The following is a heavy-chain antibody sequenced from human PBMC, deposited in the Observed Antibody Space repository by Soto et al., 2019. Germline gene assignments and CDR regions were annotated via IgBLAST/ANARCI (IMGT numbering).Heavy chain of an antibody. CDR1: GFTFSSYS. CDR3: ARDRQDIVVVPAAMSD. V-gene: IGHV3-21*01. Sequence: EVQLVESGGGLVKPRGSLRLSCAASGFTFSSYSMNWVRQAPGKGLEWVSSISSSSSYIYYADSVKGRFTISRDNAKNSLYLQMNSLRAEDTAVYYCARDRQDIVVVPAAMSDWGQGTLVTVSS. J-gene: IGHJ4*02. CDR2: ISSSSSYI. D-gene: IGHD2-2*01.